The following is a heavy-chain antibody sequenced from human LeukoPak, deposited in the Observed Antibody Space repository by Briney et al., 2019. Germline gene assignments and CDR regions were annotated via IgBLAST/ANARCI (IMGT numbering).Heavy chain of an antibody. Sequence: GGSLRLSCAASGFTFITYGMHWVRQAPGKGLEWVAVISYDGSNKYYADSVKGRFTISRDNSKNTLYLQMNSLRAEDTAVYYCAREQRTNYFDYWGQGTLVTVSS. V-gene: IGHV3-30*03. CDR3: AREQRTNYFDY. CDR2: ISYDGSNK. J-gene: IGHJ4*02. CDR1: GFTFITYG. D-gene: IGHD3-3*01.